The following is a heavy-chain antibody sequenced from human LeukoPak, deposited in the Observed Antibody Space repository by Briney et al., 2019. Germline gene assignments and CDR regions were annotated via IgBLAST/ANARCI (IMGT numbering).Heavy chain of an antibody. CDR3: ATSYSSNWYYYFDY. J-gene: IGHJ4*02. Sequence: GASLKISCKGSGSSFTNYWIGWVRQMPGKGLEWMGVIYPGDSDTRYSPSFQGQVTISADKSISTAYLQWSSLKASDTAMYYCATSYSSNWYYYFDYWGQGTLVTVSS. D-gene: IGHD6-13*01. V-gene: IGHV5-51*01. CDR1: GSSFTNYW. CDR2: IYPGDSDT.